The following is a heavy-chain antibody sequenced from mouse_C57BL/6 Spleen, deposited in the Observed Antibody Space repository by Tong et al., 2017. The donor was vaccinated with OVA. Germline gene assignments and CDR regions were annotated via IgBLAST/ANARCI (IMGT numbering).Heavy chain of an antibody. D-gene: IGHD3-2*02. CDR2: ILPGSGST. Sequence: VQPQESGAELMKPGASVKLSCKATGYTFTGYWIEWVKQRPGHGLEWIGEILPGSGSTNYNEKFKGKATLTADKSSSTAYMELSSLTSEDSAVYFCAREGSSGKGFAYWGIGTLVT. V-gene: IGHV1-9*01. J-gene: IGHJ3*01. CDR3: AREGSSGKGFAY. CDR1: GYTFTGYW.